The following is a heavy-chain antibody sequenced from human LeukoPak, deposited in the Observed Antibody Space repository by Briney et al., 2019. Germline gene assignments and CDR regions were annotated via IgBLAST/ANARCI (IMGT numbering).Heavy chain of an antibody. Sequence: LPGGSLRLSCAASGFTFSSYAMSWVRQAPGKGLEWVSTISGSGGSTYYADSVKGRFTISRDNSKDTLYLQMNSLRAEDTAIYYCAKRSLNGSYLGFDYWGQGTLVTVSS. V-gene: IGHV3-23*01. D-gene: IGHD1-26*01. CDR1: GFTFSSYA. CDR3: AKRSLNGSYLGFDY. CDR2: ISGSGGST. J-gene: IGHJ4*02.